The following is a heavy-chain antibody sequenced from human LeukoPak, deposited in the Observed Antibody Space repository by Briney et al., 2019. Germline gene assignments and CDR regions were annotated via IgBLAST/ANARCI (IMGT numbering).Heavy chain of an antibody. CDR3: AKDVRKVTPILLWFGEFHDY. CDR2: ISYDGSNK. D-gene: IGHD3-10*01. V-gene: IGHV3-30*18. Sequence: PGGSLRLSCAASGFTFSSYGMHWVRQAPGKGLEWVAVISYDGSNKYYADSVKGRFTISRDNSKNTLYLQMNSLRAEDTAVYYCAKDVRKVTPILLWFGEFHDYWGQGTLVTVSS. J-gene: IGHJ4*02. CDR1: GFTFSSYG.